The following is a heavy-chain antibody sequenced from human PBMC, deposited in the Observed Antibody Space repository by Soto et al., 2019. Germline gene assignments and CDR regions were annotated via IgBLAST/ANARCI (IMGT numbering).Heavy chain of an antibody. CDR1: GFTFSSYA. J-gene: IGHJ4*02. D-gene: IGHD3-22*01. V-gene: IGHV3-23*01. CDR3: AKGSYYDSSGYQFFDY. CDR2: ISGSGGST. Sequence: EVQLLESGGGLVQPGGSLRLSCAASGFTFSSYAMSWVRQAPGKGLEWVSAISGSGGSTYYADSVKGRFTISRDNSKNTLYLQMNSLRAEDTAVYYCAKGSYYDSSGYQFFDYWGQGTLVTVSS.